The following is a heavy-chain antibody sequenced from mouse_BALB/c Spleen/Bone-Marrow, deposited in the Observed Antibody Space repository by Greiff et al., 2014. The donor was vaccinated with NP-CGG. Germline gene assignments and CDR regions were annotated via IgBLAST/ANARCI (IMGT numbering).Heavy chain of an antibody. V-gene: IGHV1-14*01. D-gene: IGHD1-1*01. CDR3: ASSEFFGSSYDY. J-gene: IGHJ2*01. CDR2: INPYNDGT. CDR1: GYTFTSYV. Sequence: SVKMSCKASGYTFTSYVMHWMKQKPGQGLEWIGYINPYNDGTKYNETFKGRATLTSDKSSRKAYMDLRSLSSEDSAVYIFASSEFFGSSYDYGGKGTTLTVSS.